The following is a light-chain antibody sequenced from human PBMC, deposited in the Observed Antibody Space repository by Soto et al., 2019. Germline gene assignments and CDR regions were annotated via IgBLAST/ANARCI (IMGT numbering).Light chain of an antibody. V-gene: IGKV3-20*01. Sequence: EIVLTQSPGTLSLSPGERATLSCRASQSVSSSYLAWYQQKPGQAPRLLIYGASSRATGIPDRFSGSGSGTDFPLTIRRLEPEDVAVYYCQQYGSSPWTFGQGTKVEIK. CDR3: QQYGSSPWT. J-gene: IGKJ1*01. CDR1: QSVSSSY. CDR2: GAS.